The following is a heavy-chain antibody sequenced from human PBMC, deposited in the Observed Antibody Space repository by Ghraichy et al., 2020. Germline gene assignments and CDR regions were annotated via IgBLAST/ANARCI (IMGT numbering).Heavy chain of an antibody. CDR3: ARDIKSSYWSYYYYAMDV. Sequence: LSLTCAASGFTFRTYSMHWVRQAPGKGLEWVAVVSYDGSNKYYPDSVKGRFTISRDNSKNTLYLQMNSLRAEDTAVYYCARDIKSSYWSYYYYAMDVWGQGTTVTVSS. CDR1: GFTFRTYS. J-gene: IGHJ6*02. V-gene: IGHV3-30-3*01. D-gene: IGHD6-13*01. CDR2: VSYDGSNK.